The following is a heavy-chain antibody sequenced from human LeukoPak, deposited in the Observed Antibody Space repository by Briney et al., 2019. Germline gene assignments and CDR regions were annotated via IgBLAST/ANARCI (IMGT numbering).Heavy chain of an antibody. CDR2: IRYDGSNK. V-gene: IGHV3-30*02. Sequence: GGSLRLSCAASGFTFSSYGMHWVRQAPGKGLEWVAFIRYDGSNKYYADSVKGRFTISRDNSKNTLYLQMNSLRAEDTAVYYCAKDAQRSVGAKDYWGQGTLVTVSS. D-gene: IGHD1-26*01. J-gene: IGHJ4*02. CDR3: AKDAQRSVGAKDY. CDR1: GFTFSSYG.